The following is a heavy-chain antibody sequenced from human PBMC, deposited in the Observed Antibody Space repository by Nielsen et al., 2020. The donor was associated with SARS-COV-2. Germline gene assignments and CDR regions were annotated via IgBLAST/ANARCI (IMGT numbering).Heavy chain of an antibody. D-gene: IGHD5-24*01. CDR1: GGTFSSYA. J-gene: IGHJ4*02. Sequence: SVKVSCKASGGTFSSYAISWVRQAPGQGLEWMGGIIPIFGTANYAQKFQVIVTITADEHTSTAHMELSSLRSEDTAVYYCARSRDGFNYLPHWGQGTLVTVSS. CDR2: IIPIFGTA. V-gene: IGHV1-69*13. CDR3: ARSRDGFNYLPH.